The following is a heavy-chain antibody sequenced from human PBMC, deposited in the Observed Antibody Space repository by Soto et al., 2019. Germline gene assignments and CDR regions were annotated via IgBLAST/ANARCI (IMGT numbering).Heavy chain of an antibody. D-gene: IGHD6-19*01. CDR2: MNPNSGNT. J-gene: IGHJ4*02. CDR1: GYTFTSFD. Sequence: ASVKVSCKASGYTFTSFDINWVRQATGQGLEWMGWMNPNSGNTGYAQKFQGRVTMTRKTSISTTYMELSSLSSEDTAVYYCARAYTWGVAVAGTWGQGTLVTVSS. V-gene: IGHV1-8*01. CDR3: ARAYTWGVAVAGT.